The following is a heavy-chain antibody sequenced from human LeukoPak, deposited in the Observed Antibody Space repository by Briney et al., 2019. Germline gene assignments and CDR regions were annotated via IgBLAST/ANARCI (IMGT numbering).Heavy chain of an antibody. CDR3: AKPIVEPKRTHFDS. D-gene: IGHD1-26*01. J-gene: IGHJ4*02. CDR1: GFTFSSYA. V-gene: IGHV3-23*01. Sequence: GGSLRLSCAASGFTFSSYAMSWVRQAPGKGLEWVSAISDSGGSTYYAGSVKGRFTISRDNSKNTLYLQMNSLRAEDTAVYYCAKPIVEPKRTHFDSWGQGTLVTVSS. CDR2: ISDSGGST.